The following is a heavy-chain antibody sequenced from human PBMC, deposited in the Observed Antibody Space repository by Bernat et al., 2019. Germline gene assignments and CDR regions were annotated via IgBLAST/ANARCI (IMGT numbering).Heavy chain of an antibody. J-gene: IGHJ6*04. CDR3: ARDGNLRGNPMFV. CDR2: ISSSSSYI. V-gene: IGHV3-11*05. CDR1: GFTFSDYY. D-gene: IGHD1-7*01. Sequence: QVQLVESGGVLVKPGGSLRLSCEASGFTFSDYYMSWIRQAPWKGLEWVSYISSSSSYINYADSVNGRFTISRDNAKNSLYLQMNSLRAEDAAVYYCARDGNLRGNPMFVWGKGTTVTVSS.